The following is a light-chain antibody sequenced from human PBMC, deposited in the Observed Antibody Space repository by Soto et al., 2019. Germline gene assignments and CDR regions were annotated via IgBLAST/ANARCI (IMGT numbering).Light chain of an antibody. CDR1: QSVSSY. CDR2: DAS. V-gene: IGKV3-11*01. J-gene: IGKJ2*01. CDR3: QQRSNWPT. Sequence: EIVLTQSPATLSLSPGERATLSCRASQSVSSYLAWYQQKPGQAPRLLIYDASNRATGIPARFSGSGSGTDFTLTISSLEPEDFAVYYCQQRSNWPTFGQGTKQEI.